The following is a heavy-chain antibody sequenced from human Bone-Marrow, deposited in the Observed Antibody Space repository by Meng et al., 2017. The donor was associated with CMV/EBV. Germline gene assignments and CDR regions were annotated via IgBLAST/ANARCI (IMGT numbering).Heavy chain of an antibody. J-gene: IGHJ6*02. Sequence: GGSLRLSCAASGFTFSSYAMSWVRPAPGKGLEWVSSISSSSSYIYYADSVKGRFTISRDNPKNTLYLQMNSLRAQDTAVYYCARRIDDRIVVVPGSYGMDVWGQGTTVTVSS. V-gene: IGHV3-21*04. CDR2: ISSSSSYI. D-gene: IGHD2-2*01. CDR3: ARRIDDRIVVVPGSYGMDV. CDR1: GFTFSSYA.